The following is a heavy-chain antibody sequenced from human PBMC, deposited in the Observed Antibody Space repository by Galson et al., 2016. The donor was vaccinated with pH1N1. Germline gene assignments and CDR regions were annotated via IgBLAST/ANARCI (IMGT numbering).Heavy chain of an antibody. CDR1: GGSISSGGYY. Sequence: LSLTCSVSGGSISSGGYYWNWIRQHPGKGLEWIGYIFYSGSTYYNPSHKSRVTISVDTSKSQFSLKLSSVTAADTAVYYCARGIAAAGTFYFDYWGQGTLVTVSS. V-gene: IGHV4-31*03. CDR3: ARGIAAAGTFYFDY. CDR2: IFYSGST. D-gene: IGHD6-13*01. J-gene: IGHJ4*02.